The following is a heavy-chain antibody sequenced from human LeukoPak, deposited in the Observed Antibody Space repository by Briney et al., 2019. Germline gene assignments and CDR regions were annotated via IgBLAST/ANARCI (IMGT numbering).Heavy chain of an antibody. CDR2: IIPILGIA. Sequence: SVKVSCKASGGTFSSYAISWVRQAPGQGLEWMGRIIPILGIANYAQKFQGRATITADKSTSTAYMELSSLRSEDTAVYYSASATGSSGYQFDYWGQGTLVTVSS. CDR3: ASATGSSGYQFDY. V-gene: IGHV1-69*04. CDR1: GGTFSSYA. D-gene: IGHD3-22*01. J-gene: IGHJ4*02.